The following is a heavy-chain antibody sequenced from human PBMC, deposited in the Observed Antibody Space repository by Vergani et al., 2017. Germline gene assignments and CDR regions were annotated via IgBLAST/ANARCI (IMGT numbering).Heavy chain of an antibody. D-gene: IGHD3-9*01. Sequence: QVQLVQSGAEVKKPGSSVKVSCKASGGTFSSYTISWVRQAPGQGLEWMGRIIPILGIANYAQKFQGRVTITADKSTSTAYMELSSLRSEDTAVYYCAREGLTILTNDAFDIWGQGTMVTVSS. CDR1: GGTFSSYT. J-gene: IGHJ3*02. V-gene: IGHV1-69*08. CDR2: IIPILGIA. CDR3: AREGLTILTNDAFDI.